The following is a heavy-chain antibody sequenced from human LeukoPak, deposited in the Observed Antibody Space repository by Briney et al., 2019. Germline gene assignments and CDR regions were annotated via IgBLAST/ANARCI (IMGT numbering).Heavy chain of an antibody. CDR1: GYTFTSYD. V-gene: IGHV1-8*01. CDR3: ARGRGVRGSSSWYWVY. J-gene: IGHJ4*02. D-gene: IGHD6-13*01. Sequence: GASVKVSCKASGYTFTSYDINWVRQATGQGLEWMGWMNPNSGNTGYAQKFQGRVTMTRNTSISTAYMELSSLRSEDTAVYYCARGRGVRGSSSWYWVYWGQGTLVTVSS. CDR2: MNPNSGNT.